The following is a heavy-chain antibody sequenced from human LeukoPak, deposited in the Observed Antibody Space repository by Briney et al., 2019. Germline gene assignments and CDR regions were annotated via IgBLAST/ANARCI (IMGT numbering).Heavy chain of an antibody. V-gene: IGHV3-15*01. CDR3: TTGRCSGGSCYSGCY. D-gene: IGHD2-15*01. Sequence: GGSLRLSCAASGFTLSNAWMSWVRQAPGKGLEWVGRIKSKTDGGTTDYAAPVKGRFTISRDDSKNTLYLQMNSLKTEDTAVYYCTTGRCSGGSCYSGCYWGQGTLVTVSS. J-gene: IGHJ4*02. CDR2: IKSKTDGGTT. CDR1: GFTLSNAW.